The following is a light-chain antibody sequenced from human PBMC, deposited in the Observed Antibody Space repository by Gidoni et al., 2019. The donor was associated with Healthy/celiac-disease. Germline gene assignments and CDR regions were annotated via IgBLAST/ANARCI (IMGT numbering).Light chain of an antibody. J-gene: IGKJ1*01. CDR1: QSISSW. Sequence: DIQMTQSPSTLSASVGDRVTITCRASQSISSWLAWYQQKPGKAPKLLIYDASSLESGVPSRFSGSGSGTEFTLTISSLQPDDFATYYCQQYNRDPWTFGQGTKVEIK. V-gene: IGKV1-5*01. CDR3: QQYNRDPWT. CDR2: DAS.